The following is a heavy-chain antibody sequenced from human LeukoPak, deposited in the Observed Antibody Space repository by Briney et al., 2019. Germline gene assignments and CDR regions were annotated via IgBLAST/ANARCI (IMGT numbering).Heavy chain of an antibody. CDR3: ARGSKNDATAYYDFWSGYYSSFGYFDY. D-gene: IGHD3-3*01. CDR2: IKQDGSEK. CDR1: GFTFSSYW. V-gene: IGHV3-7*04. Sequence: GGSLTLSCAASGFTFSSYWMSWVRQAPGQGLEWVANIKQDGSEKDYVDSVKGTFTISRDNAKNSLYLQMNSLRAEDTAVYYCARGSKNDATAYYDFWSGYYSSFGYFDYWGQGTLVTVSS. J-gene: IGHJ4*02.